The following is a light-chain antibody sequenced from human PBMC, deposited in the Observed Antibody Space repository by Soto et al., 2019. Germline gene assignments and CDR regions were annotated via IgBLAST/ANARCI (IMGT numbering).Light chain of an antibody. CDR2: DVN. J-gene: IGLJ2*01. CDR3: SSYTRNNTLL. V-gene: IGLV2-14*03. CDR1: SSDVGGYNY. Sequence: QSALTQPASVSGSPGQPITISCTGTSSDVGGYNYVSWYQQYPGKAPKLMIYDVNNRPSGISNRFSASKSGNTASLTISGLQAEDEADYYCSSYTRNNTLLFGGGTKVTVL.